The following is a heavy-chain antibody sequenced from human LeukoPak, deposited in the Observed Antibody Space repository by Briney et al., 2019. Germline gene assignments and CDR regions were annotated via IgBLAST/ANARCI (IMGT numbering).Heavy chain of an antibody. Sequence: GGSLRLSCAASQFTFSHYGMHWVRQAPGRGLQWVAVIWSDASDKYYSDSVKGRFTISRDNSKNTLYLEINNLRAEDTAVYYCAKDAERGFDYSNSLNYWGQGTLVTVSS. CDR3: AKDAERGFDYSNSLNY. CDR1: QFTFSHYG. V-gene: IGHV3-33*06. CDR2: IWSDASDK. D-gene: IGHD4-11*01. J-gene: IGHJ4*02.